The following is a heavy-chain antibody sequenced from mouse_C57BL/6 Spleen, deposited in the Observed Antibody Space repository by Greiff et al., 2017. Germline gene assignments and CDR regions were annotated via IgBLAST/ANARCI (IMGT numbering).Heavy chain of an antibody. D-gene: IGHD1-1*01. CDR2: IYPGGGYT. CDR1: GYTFTNYW. Sequence: VQLQESGAELVRPGTSVKMSCKASGYTFTNYWIGWAKQRPGHGLEGIGDIYPGGGYTNYNEKFKGKATLTADKSSSTAYMQFSSLTSEDSAIYYCARGNPTRYFDYWGQGTTLTVSS. V-gene: IGHV1-63*01. J-gene: IGHJ2*01. CDR3: ARGNPTRYFDY.